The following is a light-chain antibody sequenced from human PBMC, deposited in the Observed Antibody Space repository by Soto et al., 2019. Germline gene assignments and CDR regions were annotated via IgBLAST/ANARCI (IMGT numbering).Light chain of an antibody. CDR2: GAS. CDR1: QSVSSSY. Sequence: EIVLTQSPGTLFLSPGERATLSCRASQSVSSSYLAWYQQKPGQAPRLLIYGASSRATGIPDRFSGSGSGTDFTLTISRLEPEDFAVYYCQQYGSSPVTFGQGTKLEIK. CDR3: QQYGSSPVT. V-gene: IGKV3-20*01. J-gene: IGKJ2*01.